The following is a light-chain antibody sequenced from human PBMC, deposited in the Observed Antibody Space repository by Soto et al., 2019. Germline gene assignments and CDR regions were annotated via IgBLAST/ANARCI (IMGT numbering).Light chain of an antibody. Sequence: QSVLTQPASVSGSPGQSITISCTGTSSDVGSYNLVSRYQQHPGKAPELMIYEGSKRPSGVSNRFSGSNSGNTASLTISGLQAEDEADYYCCSYVGSDYVFGTGTKVTVL. CDR1: SSDVGSYNL. CDR2: EGS. CDR3: CSYVGSDYV. J-gene: IGLJ1*01. V-gene: IGLV2-23*01.